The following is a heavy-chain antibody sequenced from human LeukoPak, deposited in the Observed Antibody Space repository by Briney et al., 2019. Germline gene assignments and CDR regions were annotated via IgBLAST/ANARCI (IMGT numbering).Heavy chain of an antibody. CDR3: ARHRDYVWGSYRPGGMDV. D-gene: IGHD3-16*02. CDR2: IYYSGST. CDR1: GGSISSSSYY. J-gene: IGHJ6*02. V-gene: IGHV4-39*01. Sequence: SETLSLTCTVSGGSISSSSYYWGWIRQPPGKGLEWIGSIYYSGSTYYNPSLKSRVTISVDTSKNQFSLKLSSVTAADTAVYYCARHRDYVWGSYRPGGMDVWGQGTSVTVSS.